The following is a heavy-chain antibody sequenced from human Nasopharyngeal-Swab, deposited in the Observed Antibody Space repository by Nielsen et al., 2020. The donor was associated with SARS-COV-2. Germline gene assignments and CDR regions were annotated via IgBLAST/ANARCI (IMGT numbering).Heavy chain of an antibody. V-gene: IGHV1-18*01. CDR1: GYTFSSYG. CDR3: ARDVEEWLVVPSLSFDH. J-gene: IGHJ4*02. Sequence: ASVKVSCKASGYTFSSYGINWVRQAPGQGLEWMGWISTYSADTNFAQKFQDRVSMTTDTSMTTAFMELTSLRSDDTAVYYCARDVEEWLVVPSLSFDHWGQGTLVTVSS. CDR2: ISTYSADT. D-gene: IGHD5-18*01.